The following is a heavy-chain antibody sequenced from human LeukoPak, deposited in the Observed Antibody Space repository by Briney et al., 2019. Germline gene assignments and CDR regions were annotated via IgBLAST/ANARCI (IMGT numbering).Heavy chain of an antibody. V-gene: IGHV3-48*01. D-gene: IGHD4-17*01. J-gene: IGHJ4*02. CDR1: GFTFSSYS. Sequence: PGGSLRLSCAASGFTFSSYSMNWVRQAPGKGLEWVSYISSSSSTIYYADSVKGRFTISRDNAKNSPYLQMNSLRAEDTAVYYCAREKADDYGDYVVWGFDYWGQGTLVTVSS. CDR2: ISSSSSTI. CDR3: AREKADDYGDYVVWGFDY.